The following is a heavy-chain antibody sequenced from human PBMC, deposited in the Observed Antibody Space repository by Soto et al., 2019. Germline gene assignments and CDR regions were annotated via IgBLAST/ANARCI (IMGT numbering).Heavy chain of an antibody. CDR2: IYSSGST. CDR1: GGSISIYY. V-gene: IGHV4-4*07. J-gene: IGHJ4*02. D-gene: IGHD3-22*01. CDR3: ARSRTSDTSNYHYYFDS. Sequence: SETLSLTCTVSGGSISIYYWNLVRQPAGEGLEWIGRIYSSGSTNYNPSLKSRVTMSVDTSKNQFSLKLTSVTAAETAVYYCARSRTSDTSNYHYYFDSWLQGRXFTVSS.